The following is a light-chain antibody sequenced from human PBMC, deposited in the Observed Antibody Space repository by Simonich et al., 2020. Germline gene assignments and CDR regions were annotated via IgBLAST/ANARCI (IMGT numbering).Light chain of an antibody. CDR3: CSYAGSYSWV. CDR1: RSDVGGYNY. CDR2: DVS. V-gene: IGLV2-11*01. J-gene: IGLJ3*02. Sequence: QSALTQHRSVSGSPGQSGTISCTGTRSDVGGYNYVSWSQQHPGKAPKRLFYDVSKRPSGVPVRCSGSKAGTTASLTISGLQAEDEADYYCCSYAGSYSWVFGGGTKLTVL.